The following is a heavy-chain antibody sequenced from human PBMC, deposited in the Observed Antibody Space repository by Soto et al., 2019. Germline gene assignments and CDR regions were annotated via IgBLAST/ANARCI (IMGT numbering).Heavy chain of an antibody. J-gene: IGHJ6*02. D-gene: IGHD6-13*01. CDR3: ARDERSSSWYHYYYYGMDV. CDR1: GYTFTSYG. CDR2: ISAYNGNT. Sequence: GASVKVSCXASGYTFTSYGISWVRQAPGQGLEWMGWISAYNGNTNYAQKLQGRVTMTTDTSTSTAYMELRSLRSDDTAVYYCARDERSSSWYHYYYYGMDVWGQGTTVTVSS. V-gene: IGHV1-18*01.